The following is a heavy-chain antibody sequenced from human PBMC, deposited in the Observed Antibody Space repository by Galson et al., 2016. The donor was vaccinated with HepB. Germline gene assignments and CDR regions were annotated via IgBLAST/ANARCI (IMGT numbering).Heavy chain of an antibody. Sequence: SLRLSCAASGFTVSYNYITWVRQPPGKGLEWVSLIYSAGKTYYADSVKGRFTISRDHSKNTVYLQMISLRADETAMYYCANIGAFNIWGQGTMVTVSS. CDR3: ANIGAFNI. CDR2: IYSAGKT. CDR1: GFTVSYNY. J-gene: IGHJ3*02. V-gene: IGHV3-53*01.